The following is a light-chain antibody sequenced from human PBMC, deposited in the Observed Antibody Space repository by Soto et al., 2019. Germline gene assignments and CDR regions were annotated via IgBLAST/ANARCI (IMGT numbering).Light chain of an antibody. CDR1: SGDIGYYNY. V-gene: IGLV2-14*01. CDR2: EVN. J-gene: IGLJ2*01. CDR3: SSYTSTFTLV. Sequence: QSVLTQPASVSGSPGQSITISCTGTSGDIGYYNYVSWYQHHPGKAPKLIIFEVNNRPSGISNRFSASKSGSTASLTISGLQAEDEAHYYCSSYTSTFTLVFGGGTKLTVL.